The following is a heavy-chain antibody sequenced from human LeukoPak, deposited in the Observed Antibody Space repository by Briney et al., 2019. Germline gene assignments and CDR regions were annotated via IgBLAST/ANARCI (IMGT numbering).Heavy chain of an antibody. CDR3: AKDGSSGWSYYFDY. CDR1: GFRLSNSW. Sequence: GGSLRLSCATFGFRLSNSWMNWVRQAPGKGLEWVSAISGSGGSTYYADSVKGRFTFSRDNSKNTLYLQMNSLRAEDTALYFCAKDGSSGWSYYFDYWGQGTLVTVSS. CDR2: ISGSGGST. J-gene: IGHJ4*02. V-gene: IGHV3-23*01. D-gene: IGHD6-19*01.